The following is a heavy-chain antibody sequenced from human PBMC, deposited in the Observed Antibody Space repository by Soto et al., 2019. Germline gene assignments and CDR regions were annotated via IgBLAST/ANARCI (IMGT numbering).Heavy chain of an antibody. J-gene: IGHJ4*02. D-gene: IGHD5-12*01. V-gene: IGHV3-15*07. CDR3: TTRNLVATIRVYFDY. CDR1: GFTFSNAW. Sequence: PGGSLRLSCAASGFTFSNAWMNWVRQAPGKGLEWVGRIKSKTDGGTTDYAAPVKGRFTISRDDSKNTLYLQMNSLKTEDTAVYYCTTRNLVATIRVYFDYWGQGTLVTVSS. CDR2: IKSKTDGGTT.